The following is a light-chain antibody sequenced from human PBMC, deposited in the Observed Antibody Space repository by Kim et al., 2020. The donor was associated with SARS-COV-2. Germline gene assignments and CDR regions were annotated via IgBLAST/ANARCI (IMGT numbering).Light chain of an antibody. CDR3: LQHNTYPIT. CDR2: GAS. Sequence: ASVGDRVTITCRASQDIRIDLGWYQQNPGSAPKRLIYGASSLQSGVPSRFSGSGSGTEFTLTISSLQPEDFATYFCLQHNTYPITFGQGTRLEIK. J-gene: IGKJ5*01. V-gene: IGKV1-17*01. CDR1: QDIRID.